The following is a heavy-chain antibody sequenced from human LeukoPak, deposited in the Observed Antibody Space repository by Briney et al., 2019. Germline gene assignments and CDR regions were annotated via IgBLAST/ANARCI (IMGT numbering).Heavy chain of an antibody. V-gene: IGHV5-51*01. CDR3: ARLEVLYYYDSSGYHHYYFDY. CDR2: IYPGDSDT. Sequence: GESLKISCKGSGYSFTSYWIGWVRQMPGKGLEWMGIIYPGDSDTRYSPSFQGQVTISADKSISTAYLQWSSLKASDTAMYYCARLEVLYYYDSSGYHHYYFDYWGRGTLVTVSS. D-gene: IGHD3-22*01. CDR1: GYSFTSYW. J-gene: IGHJ4*02.